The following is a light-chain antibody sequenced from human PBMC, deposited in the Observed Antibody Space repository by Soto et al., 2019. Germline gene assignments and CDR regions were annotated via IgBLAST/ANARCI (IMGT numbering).Light chain of an antibody. J-gene: IGKJ4*01. CDR3: QQYNKWPPLT. V-gene: IGKV3-15*01. CDR2: GAS. Sequence: EVVMTQSPATLSVSPGERATLSCRASQSVSSNLAWYQQRPGQAPRLLIYGASTSATGIPARFSGSGSGTAFTLTISSLQPEDFAVYYCQQYNKWPPLTFGGGTKVEIK. CDR1: QSVSSN.